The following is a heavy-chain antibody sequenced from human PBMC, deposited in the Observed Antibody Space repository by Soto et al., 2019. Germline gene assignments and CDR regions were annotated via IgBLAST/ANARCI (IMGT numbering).Heavy chain of an antibody. CDR2: IIPILGIA. Sequence: ASVKVSCKASGGTFSSYTISWVRQAPGQGLEWMGRIIPILGIANYAQKFQGRVTITADKSTSTAYMELSSLRSEDTAVYYCARELGSGGYDYLVDYWGQGTLVTVSS. CDR3: ARELGSGGYDYLVDY. V-gene: IGHV1-69*04. CDR1: GGTFSSYT. D-gene: IGHD5-12*01. J-gene: IGHJ4*02.